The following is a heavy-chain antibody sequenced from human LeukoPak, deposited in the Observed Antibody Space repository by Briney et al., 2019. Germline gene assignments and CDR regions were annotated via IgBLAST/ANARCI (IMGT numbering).Heavy chain of an antibody. Sequence: KASETLSLTCTVSGGSIIGSTSYWGWIRQPPGKGLDWIGIINYSGSTYYNPSLRSRVTISVDTSKNQFSLKLNSVTASDTAVYYCARGYDYWGQGTLVTVS. D-gene: IGHD3-22*01. CDR1: GGSIIGSTSY. J-gene: IGHJ4*02. CDR2: INYSGST. CDR3: ARGYDY. V-gene: IGHV4-39*01.